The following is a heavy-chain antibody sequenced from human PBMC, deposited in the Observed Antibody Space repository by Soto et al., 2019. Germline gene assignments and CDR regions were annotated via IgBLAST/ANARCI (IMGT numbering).Heavy chain of an antibody. J-gene: IGHJ4*01. Sequence: PSETLSLTCTVSGGSISSGGYYWSWIRQHPGKGLEWIGYIYYSGSTYYNPSLKSRVTISVDTSKNQFSLKLDSVTAADTAVYYCARRAYYDTLTAWYFDSWGHGNMVTVSS. CDR1: GGSISSGGYY. CDR2: IYYSGST. V-gene: IGHV4-31*03. CDR3: ARRAYYDTLTAWYFDS. D-gene: IGHD3-9*01.